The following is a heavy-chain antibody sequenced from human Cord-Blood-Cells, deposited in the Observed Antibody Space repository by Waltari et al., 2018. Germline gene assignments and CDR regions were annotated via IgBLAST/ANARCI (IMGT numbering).Heavy chain of an antibody. CDR1: GATFSSYN. J-gene: IGHJ4*02. CDR2: IIPILGIA. CDR3: ATRDPDYGGKGYYFDY. Sequence: QVQLVQSGAEVKKPGSSVKVSCKASGATFSSYNISWVRQAPGQGLEWMGRIIPILGIANYAQKFQGRVTITADKSTSTAYMELSSLRSEDTAVYYCATRDPDYGGKGYYFDYWGQGTLVTVSS. V-gene: IGHV1-69*02. D-gene: IGHD4-17*01.